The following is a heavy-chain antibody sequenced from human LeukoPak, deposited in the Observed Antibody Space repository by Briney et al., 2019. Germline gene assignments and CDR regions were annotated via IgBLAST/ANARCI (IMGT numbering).Heavy chain of an antibody. J-gene: IGHJ6*03. D-gene: IGHD3-22*01. CDR2: IYYSGST. CDR3: ATTGYYYDSSGYFYYYYYMDV. Sequence: SETLSLTCTVSGGSISSSSYYWGWIRQPPGKGLEWIGSIYYSGSTYYNPSLKSRVTISVDTSKNQLSLKLSSVTAADTAVYYCATTGYYYDSSGYFYYYYYMDVWGKGTTVTVSS. CDR1: GGSISSSSYY. V-gene: IGHV4-39*01.